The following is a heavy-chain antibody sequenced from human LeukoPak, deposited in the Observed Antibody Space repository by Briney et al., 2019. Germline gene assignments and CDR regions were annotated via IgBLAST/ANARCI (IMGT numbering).Heavy chain of an antibody. Sequence: PSQTLSLTCTVSGGSISSYYWSWIRQPAGKGLEWIGRIYTSGSTNYNPSLKSRVTMSVDTSKNQFSLKLSSVTAADTAVYYCAREGVLYTIFGVALDAFDIWGQGTMVTVSS. CDR2: IYTSGST. J-gene: IGHJ3*02. CDR3: AREGVLYTIFGVALDAFDI. V-gene: IGHV4-4*07. D-gene: IGHD3-3*01. CDR1: GGSISSYY.